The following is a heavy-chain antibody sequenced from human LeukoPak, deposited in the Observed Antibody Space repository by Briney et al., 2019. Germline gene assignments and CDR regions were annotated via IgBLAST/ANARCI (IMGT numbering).Heavy chain of an antibody. CDR3: ATELGYSSSWYPTYFDY. D-gene: IGHD6-13*01. J-gene: IGHJ4*02. Sequence: ASVKVSCKVSGYTLTELSMHWVRQAPRKGLEWMGGFDPEDGETIYAQKFQGRVTMTEDTCTDTAYMELSSLRSEDTAVYYCATELGYSSSWYPTYFDYWGQGTLVTVSS. CDR1: GYTLTELS. CDR2: FDPEDGET. V-gene: IGHV1-24*01.